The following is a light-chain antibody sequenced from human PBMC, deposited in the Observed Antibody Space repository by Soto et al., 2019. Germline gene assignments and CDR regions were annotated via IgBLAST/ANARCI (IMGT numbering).Light chain of an antibody. CDR3: QQYNELPLT. Sequence: EIVMTQSPATVSVSPGERATLSCRASQSVSSNLAWYQQKPGQAPRLLIYGASTRATGIPARFSGSGSGSEFTLTISSLQSEDFAVYYCQQYNELPLTFGGGTKVDIK. CDR1: QSVSSN. CDR2: GAS. J-gene: IGKJ4*01. V-gene: IGKV3-15*01.